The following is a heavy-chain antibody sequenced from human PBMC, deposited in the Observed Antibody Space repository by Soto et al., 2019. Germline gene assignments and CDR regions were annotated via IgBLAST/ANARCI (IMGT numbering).Heavy chain of an antibody. CDR2: IYSGAST. J-gene: IGHJ6*02. CDR3: ARERMAVAGLGYYYYYGMEV. Sequence: GGSLRLSCAASVFTVSSNYMSFVRQAPGKGLEWVSVIYSGASTYYADSVKVRFTISRYNSKNTLYLQMNSLRAEDTAVYYCARERMAVAGLGYYYYYGMEVWGQGTTVTVSS. V-gene: IGHV3-53*01. CDR1: VFTVSSNY. D-gene: IGHD6-19*01.